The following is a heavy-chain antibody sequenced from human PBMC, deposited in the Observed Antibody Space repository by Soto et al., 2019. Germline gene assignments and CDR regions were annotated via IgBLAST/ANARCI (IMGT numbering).Heavy chain of an antibody. J-gene: IGHJ5*02. CDR3: ARANSVSGRSWFDP. CDR1: GGSASSADHY. CDR2: IYYTGST. D-gene: IGHD1-26*01. Sequence: SETLSLTCTVSGGSASSADHYWSWIRQHPGKGLEWIGYIYYTGSTYYNPSLKSRVSISVDTSKDQFSLKLSSLTAADTAMYYCARANSVSGRSWFDPWGQGTLVTVSS. V-gene: IGHV4-31*03.